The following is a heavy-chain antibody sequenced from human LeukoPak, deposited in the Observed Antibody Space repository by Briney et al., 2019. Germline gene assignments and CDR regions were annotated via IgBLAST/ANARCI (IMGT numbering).Heavy chain of an antibody. CDR2: IYTSGTT. CDR1: GDSISSVSFY. J-gene: IGHJ4*02. V-gene: IGHV4-61*02. Sequence: SQTLSLTCSVSGDSISSVSFYWSWIRQPAGRGLEWIGRIYTSGTTNYNPSLKSRVTISVDTSKNQFSLKLSSVTAADTAVYYCARDVIAAPGTSDYWGQGALVTVSS. D-gene: IGHD6-13*01. CDR3: ARDVIAAPGTSDY.